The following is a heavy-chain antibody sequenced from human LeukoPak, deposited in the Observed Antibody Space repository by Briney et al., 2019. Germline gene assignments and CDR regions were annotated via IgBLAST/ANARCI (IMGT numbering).Heavy chain of an antibody. V-gene: IGHV3-30-3*01. Sequence: GGSLRLSCAASGFTFSSYAMHWVRQAPVKGLEWEAVISYDGSNKYYADSVKGRFTISRDNSKNTLYLQMNSLRAEDTAVYYCASLRWYDYWGQGTLVTVSS. CDR3: ASLRWYDY. J-gene: IGHJ4*02. CDR1: GFTFSSYA. CDR2: ISYDGSNK. D-gene: IGHD4-23*01.